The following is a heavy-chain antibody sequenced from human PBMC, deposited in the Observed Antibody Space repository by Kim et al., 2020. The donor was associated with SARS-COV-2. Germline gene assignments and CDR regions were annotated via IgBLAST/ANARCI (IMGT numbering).Heavy chain of an antibody. CDR1: GFTFSSYS. J-gene: IGHJ3*02. D-gene: IGHD6-13*01. CDR3: ARWGIAPFSKTGIAAAGGYAFDI. CDR2: ISSSSSYI. Sequence: GGSLRLSCAASGFTFSSYSMNWVRQAPGKGLEWVSSISSSSSYIYYADSVKGRFTISRDNAKNSLYLQMNSLRAEDTAVYYCARWGIAPFSKTGIAAAGGYAFDIWGQGTMVTVSS. V-gene: IGHV3-21*01.